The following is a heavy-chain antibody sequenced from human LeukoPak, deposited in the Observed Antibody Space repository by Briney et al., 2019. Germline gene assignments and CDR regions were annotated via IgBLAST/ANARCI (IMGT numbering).Heavy chain of an antibody. J-gene: IGHJ6*02. CDR3: ARVGVRTTVTTLYYYGMDV. D-gene: IGHD4-17*01. CDR2: IYPGDSDT. V-gene: IGHV5-51*03. CDR1: GYSFTSYW. Sequence: KPGESLKISCKGSGYSFTSYWIGWVRQMPGKGLEWMGIIYPGDSDTRYSPSFQGQVTISADKSISTAYLQWSSLKASDTAMYYCARVGVRTTVTTLYYYGMDVWGQGTTVTVSS.